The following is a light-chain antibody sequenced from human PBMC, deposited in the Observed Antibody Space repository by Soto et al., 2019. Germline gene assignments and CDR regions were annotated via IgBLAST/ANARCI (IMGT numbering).Light chain of an antibody. CDR3: SAWDEALNGHV. J-gene: IGLJ1*01. CDR1: SSNIGSST. V-gene: IGLV1-44*01. CDR2: RSD. Sequence: QSVLTQPPSASGTPGQRVTISCSGRSSNIGSSTVHWFQQLPGTAPKLLFHRSDQWPSGVPDRFSGSQSGTSASLAISGLQSEDEADYYCSAWDEALNGHVFGTGTKLTVL.